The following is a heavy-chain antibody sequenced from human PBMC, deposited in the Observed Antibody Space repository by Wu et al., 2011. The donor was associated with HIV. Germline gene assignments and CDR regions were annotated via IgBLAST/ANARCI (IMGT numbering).Heavy chain of an antibody. CDR3: ARDDSSGWPEGFDY. D-gene: IGHD6-19*01. Sequence: QVQLVQSGAEVKKPGASVKVSCKASGYTFTSYGISWVRQAPGQGLEWIGWIRTYNGETNYAQNLQGRVTVTTDTSTSTAYMELRSLRSDDTAVYYCARDDSSGWPEGFDYWGQGTLVTVSS. J-gene: IGHJ4*02. V-gene: IGHV1-18*01. CDR1: GYTFTSYG. CDR2: IRTYNGET.